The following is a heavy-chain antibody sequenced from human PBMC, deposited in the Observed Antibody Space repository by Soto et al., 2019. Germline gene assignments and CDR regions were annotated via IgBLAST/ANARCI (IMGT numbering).Heavy chain of an antibody. D-gene: IGHD2-2*02. Sequence: QVRLEESGGGVVQPGRSLRLSCVASGFSFSNYGMHWVRQAPGKGLEWVAIIWFDGSNRYYAESVKGRFTISRDNFKNTLYLQMDSLRAEDTAVYYCARDGSYCTSTSCSTRRAVYWYFDLWGRGTRVTVSS. CDR2: IWFDGSNR. V-gene: IGHV3-33*01. J-gene: IGHJ2*01. CDR3: ARDGSYCTSTSCSTRRAVYWYFDL. CDR1: GFSFSNYG.